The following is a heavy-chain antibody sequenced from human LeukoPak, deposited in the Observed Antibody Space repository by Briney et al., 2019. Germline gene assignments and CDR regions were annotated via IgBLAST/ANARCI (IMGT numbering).Heavy chain of an antibody. CDR3: ASGGYSSSWYDYYYCYYGMDV. V-gene: IGHV4-59*08. CDR1: GGSTSSYY. CDR2: IYYSGST. D-gene: IGHD6-13*01. Sequence: PSETLSLTCTVSGGSTSSYYWSWIRQPPGKGLEWIGYIYYSGSTNYNPSLKSRVTISVDTSKNQFSLKLSSVTAADTAVYYCASGGYSSSWYDYYYCYYGMDVWGQGTTVTVSS. J-gene: IGHJ6*02.